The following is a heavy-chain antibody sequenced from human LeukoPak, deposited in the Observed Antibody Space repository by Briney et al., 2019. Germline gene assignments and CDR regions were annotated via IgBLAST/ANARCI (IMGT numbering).Heavy chain of an antibody. CDR3: AKGPGPCSGGSCYFVTLLNFDY. CDR1: GFTFSSYG. D-gene: IGHD2-15*01. V-gene: IGHV3-23*01. Sequence: GGSLRLSCAASGFTFSSYGMSWVRQAPGKGLEWVSAISGSVGTTYYADSVKGRFTISRDNSKNTLYLQMNSLRAEDTAVYYCAKGPGPCSGGSCYFVTLLNFDYWGQGTLVTVSS. CDR2: ISGSVGTT. J-gene: IGHJ4*02.